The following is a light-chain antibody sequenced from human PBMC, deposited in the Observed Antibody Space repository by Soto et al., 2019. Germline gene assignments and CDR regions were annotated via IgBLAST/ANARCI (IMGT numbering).Light chain of an antibody. J-gene: IGKJ1*01. Sequence: DIQMTQSPSSLSASVVDRVTITCRASQGITNDLGWYQQKTGKAPKRLIYAASSLHSGVQSRFSRSGSGTEFTLTISSLQPEDFATYYCLQHNSYPRTFGQGTKVDIK. CDR2: AAS. V-gene: IGKV1-17*01. CDR3: LQHNSYPRT. CDR1: QGITND.